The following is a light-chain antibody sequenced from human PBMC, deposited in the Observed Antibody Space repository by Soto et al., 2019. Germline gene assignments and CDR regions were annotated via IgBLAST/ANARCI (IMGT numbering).Light chain of an antibody. J-gene: IGKJ1*01. CDR2: DAS. Sequence: DIQMIQSPSSLSASVGDRVTITCQASQEISNYLNWYQQKPGKAPKLLIYDASNLERGVPSGFGRRGSGPDFTFTISSLQPEDFAKYYYQQYDHLPRTFGRGTKVEIK. CDR1: QEISNY. V-gene: IGKV1-33*01. CDR3: QQYDHLPRT.